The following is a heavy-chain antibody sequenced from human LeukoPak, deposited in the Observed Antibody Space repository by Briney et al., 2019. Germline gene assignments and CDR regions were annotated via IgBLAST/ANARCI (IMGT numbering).Heavy chain of an antibody. CDR1: GFTFSSYG. J-gene: IGHJ4*02. CDR3: AKEDRYFDWLFDY. CDR2: ISGSGGST. D-gene: IGHD3-9*01. V-gene: IGHV3-23*01. Sequence: GGTLRLSCAASGFTFSSYGMSWVRQAPGKGLEWVSAISGSGGSTYYADSVKGRFTISRDNSKNTLYLQMNSLRAEDTAVYYRAKEDRYFDWLFDYWGQGTLVTVSS.